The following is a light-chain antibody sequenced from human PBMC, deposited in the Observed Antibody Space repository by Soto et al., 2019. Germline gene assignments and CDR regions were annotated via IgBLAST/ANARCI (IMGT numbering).Light chain of an antibody. CDR2: AAS. J-gene: IGKJ2*02. Sequence: DIQMTQSPSSLSASVGDRVTITCRASQSITNYLNWYQQKPGKAPKLIIYAASSLQGGVPSRFSGRGSGTDFTLTISSLQPEDFATYYCQQSYSTLCTFGQGTKLEIE. CDR3: QQSYSTLCT. CDR1: QSITNY. V-gene: IGKV1-39*01.